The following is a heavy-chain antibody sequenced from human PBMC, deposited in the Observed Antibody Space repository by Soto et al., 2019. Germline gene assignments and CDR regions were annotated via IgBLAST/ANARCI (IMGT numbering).Heavy chain of an antibody. CDR3: AKDFFSSTTHSPYSGWGLDY. Sequence: EVQLLESGGGLVQPGGSLRLSCAASGFTFSSYAMSWVRQAPGKGLEWVSAISGSGGCTYYADSVKGRFTISRDNSKNTLYLQMNSLRAEDTAVYYCAKDFFSSTTHSPYSGWGLDYWGQGTLVTVSS. D-gene: IGHD6-19*01. CDR2: ISGSGGCT. J-gene: IGHJ4*02. V-gene: IGHV3-23*01. CDR1: GFTFSSYA.